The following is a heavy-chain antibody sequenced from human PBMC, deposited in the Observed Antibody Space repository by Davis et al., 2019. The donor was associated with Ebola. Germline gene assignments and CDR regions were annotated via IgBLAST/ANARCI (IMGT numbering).Heavy chain of an antibody. CDR1: GGSISSSSYY. CDR2: INHSGST. J-gene: IGHJ6*02. V-gene: IGHV4-39*07. CDR3: ARVHYYYYGMDV. Sequence: SETLSLTCTVSGGSISSSSYYWGWIRQPPGKGLEWIGEINHSGSTNYNPSLKSRVTISVDTSKNQFSLKLSSVTAADTAVYYCARVHYYYYGMDVWGQGTTVTVSS.